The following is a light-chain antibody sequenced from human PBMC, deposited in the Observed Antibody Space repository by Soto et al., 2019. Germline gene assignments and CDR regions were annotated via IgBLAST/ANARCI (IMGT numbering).Light chain of an antibody. J-gene: IGKJ5*01. CDR2: AAS. CDR3: HPSYSSLPIT. V-gene: IGKV1-39*01. CDR1: QSISSY. Sequence: DIQMTQSPSSLSASVGDRVTITCRASQSISSYLNWYQQKPGKAPKLLIYAASSLQSGVPSRFGRSGSGTHFTLTISSLQHEDFATCYGHPSYSSLPITFGQGTRLEIK.